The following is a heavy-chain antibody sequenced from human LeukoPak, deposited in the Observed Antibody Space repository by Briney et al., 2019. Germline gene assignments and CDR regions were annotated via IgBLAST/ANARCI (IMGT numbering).Heavy chain of an antibody. Sequence: GASVKVSCKASGGTFSSYTISWVRQAPGQGLEWMGRIIPILGIANYAQKLQGRVTTTADKSTSTAYMELSSLRSEDTAVYYCARDGYSSSWYERGDAFDIWGQGTMVTVSS. CDR1: GGTFSSYT. CDR2: IIPILGIA. J-gene: IGHJ3*02. V-gene: IGHV1-69*04. D-gene: IGHD6-13*01. CDR3: ARDGYSSSWYERGDAFDI.